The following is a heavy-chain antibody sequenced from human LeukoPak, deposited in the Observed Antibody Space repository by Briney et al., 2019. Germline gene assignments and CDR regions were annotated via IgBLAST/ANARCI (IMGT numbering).Heavy chain of an antibody. J-gene: IGHJ4*02. CDR3: ARAPRYSSSWDY. CDR1: GGSMGNFY. D-gene: IGHD6-13*01. Sequence: PSETLSLTCTVSGGSMGNFYWSWIRQPAGKGLEWIGRIFTAGSTNYNPSLKSRVTISVDTSKNQFSLKLSSVTAADTAVYYCARAPRYSSSWDYWGQGTLVTVSS. CDR2: IFTAGST. V-gene: IGHV4-4*07.